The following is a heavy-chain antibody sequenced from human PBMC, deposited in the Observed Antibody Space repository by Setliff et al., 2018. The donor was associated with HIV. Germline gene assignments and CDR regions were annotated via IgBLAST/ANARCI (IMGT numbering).Heavy chain of an antibody. CDR2: ISGSGGST. D-gene: IGHD2-2*01. V-gene: IGHV3-23*01. Sequence: GSLRLSCAASGFTFTSSAMSWVRQAPGKGLEWVSTISGSGGSTYYADSVKGRFDISRDNSKNTLFVQMSSLRAEDTAVYYCARGGVVTTFDSWGQGTLVTVSS. CDR1: GFTFTSSA. CDR3: ARGGVVTTFDS. J-gene: IGHJ4*02.